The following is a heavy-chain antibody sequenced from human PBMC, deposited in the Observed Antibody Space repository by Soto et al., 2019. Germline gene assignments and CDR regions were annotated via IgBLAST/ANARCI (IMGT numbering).Heavy chain of an antibody. Sequence: PGGSLRLSCAASGFSFNNVWMTWVRQAPGKGLEWVGRIKSKIDGGTTDYAAPVKGRFTISRDDSKTTLFLQMSSLKTEDTAVYYCSTEYILETKYKVFDYWGQGTLVTVSS. CDR3: STEYILETKYKVFDY. D-gene: IGHD2-15*01. V-gene: IGHV3-15*01. CDR1: GFSFNNVW. CDR2: IKSKIDGGTT. J-gene: IGHJ4*02.